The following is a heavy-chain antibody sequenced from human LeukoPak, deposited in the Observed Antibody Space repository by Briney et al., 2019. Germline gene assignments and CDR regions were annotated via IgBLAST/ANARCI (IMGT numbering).Heavy chain of an antibody. CDR3: AKERLRVVASATFDY. D-gene: IGHD2-2*01. CDR1: GFTFSSYG. V-gene: IGHV3-23*01. J-gene: IGHJ4*02. Sequence: PGGSLRLSCAASGFTFSSYGMRWVRQAPGKGLEWVSAISGSGGSTYYADSVKGRFTISRDNSKNTLYLQMHSLRAEDTAVYYCAKERLRVVASATFDYWGQGTLVTASS. CDR2: ISGSGGST.